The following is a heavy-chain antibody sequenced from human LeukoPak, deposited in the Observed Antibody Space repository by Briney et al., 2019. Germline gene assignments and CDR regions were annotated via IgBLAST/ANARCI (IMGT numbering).Heavy chain of an antibody. D-gene: IGHD3-10*01. CDR3: ARLDYYRGSGSYGGDF. CDR1: GFTFSDYG. Sequence: GGSLRLSCAASGFTFSDYGMNWVREAPGKGLEGVSYFCSESNTIIYADSVRGRFTISRDNAMNSLYLQMSSLRAEDTAVYYCARLDYYRGSGSYGGDFWGQGTLVTVSS. J-gene: IGHJ4*02. V-gene: IGHV3-48*01. CDR2: FCSESNTI.